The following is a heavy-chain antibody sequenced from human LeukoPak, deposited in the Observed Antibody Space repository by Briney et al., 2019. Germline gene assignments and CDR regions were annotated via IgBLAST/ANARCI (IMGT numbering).Heavy chain of an antibody. Sequence: PGGSLRLSCAASGFTFSSYAMSWVRQAPGKGLEWVSAISGSGGSTYYADSVKGRFTISRDNSKNTLYLQMNSLRAEDTAVYYCAKGYAGSGSYYRPFDYWGQGTLVTVSS. V-gene: IGHV3-23*01. CDR1: GFTFSSYA. J-gene: IGHJ4*02. CDR3: AKGYAGSGSYYRPFDY. CDR2: ISGSGGST. D-gene: IGHD3-10*01.